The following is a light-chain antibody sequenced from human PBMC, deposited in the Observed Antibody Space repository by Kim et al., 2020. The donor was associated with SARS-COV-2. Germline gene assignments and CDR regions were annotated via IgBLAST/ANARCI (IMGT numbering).Light chain of an antibody. J-gene: IGLJ3*02. CDR1: SGSIASNY. V-gene: IGLV6-57*01. Sequence: GKTVTISGTRSSGSIASNYEQWYQQRPGSSPTNVIYEDNERPSGVPDRFSGSIDSSSNSASLSISGLKAEDEADYYCQSYDSNIGVFGGRTQLTVL. CDR3: QSYDSNIGV. CDR2: EDN.